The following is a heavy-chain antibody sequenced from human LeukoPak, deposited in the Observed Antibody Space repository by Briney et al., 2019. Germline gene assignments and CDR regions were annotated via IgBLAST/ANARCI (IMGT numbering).Heavy chain of an antibody. CDR2: IWYDGSNK. J-gene: IGHJ3*02. CDR3: ARDSTMIVARPDAFDI. D-gene: IGHD3-22*01. Sequence: GRSLRLSCAASGFTFSSYGMHWVRQAPGKGLEWVAVIWYDGSNKYYADSVKGRFTISRDNSKNTLYLQMNSLRAEDTAVYYCARDSTMIVARPDAFDIWGQGTMVTVSS. CDR1: GFTFSSYG. V-gene: IGHV3-33*01.